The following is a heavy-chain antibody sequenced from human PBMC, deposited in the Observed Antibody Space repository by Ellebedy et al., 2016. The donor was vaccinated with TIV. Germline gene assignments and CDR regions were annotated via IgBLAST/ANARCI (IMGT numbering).Heavy chain of an antibody. CDR1: GGSISSYY. CDR3: ARGRGGYPHYFDY. V-gene: IGHV4-59*01. J-gene: IGHJ4*02. Sequence: SETLSLXXTVSGGSISSYYWGWIRQPPGKGLEWIGYIYYSGSTNYNPSLKSRVTISVDTSKNQFSLKLSSVTAADTAVYYCARGRGGYPHYFDYWGQGTLVTVSS. D-gene: IGHD5-12*01. CDR2: IYYSGST.